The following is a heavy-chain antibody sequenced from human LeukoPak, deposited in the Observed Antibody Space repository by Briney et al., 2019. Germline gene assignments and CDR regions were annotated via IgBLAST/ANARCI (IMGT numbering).Heavy chain of an antibody. CDR2: INHSGYT. D-gene: IGHD4-17*01. V-gene: IGHV4-34*01. CDR3: TRMTTGHDY. Sequence: PSETLSLTCAVSGVSFNDYYWSWVRQTPGKGLEWIGEINHSGYTNDSPSLKSRVTLSIDTSRKQFSLNLRSVTVADSGIYYCTRMTTGHDYWGQGTLVTVSS. J-gene: IGHJ4*02. CDR1: GVSFNDYY.